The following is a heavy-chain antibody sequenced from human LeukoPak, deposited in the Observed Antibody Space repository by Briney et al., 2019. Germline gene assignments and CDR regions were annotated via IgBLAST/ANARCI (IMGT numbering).Heavy chain of an antibody. J-gene: IGHJ6*02. CDR2: ISAYNGNT. CDR1: GYTFTSYG. Sequence: ASVKVSCKASGYTFTSYGISWVRQAPGQGLEWMGWISAYNGNTNYAQKLRGRVTMTTDTSTSTAYMELRSLRSDDTAVYYCARDRYDSGSWIYYYYGMDVWGQGTTVTVSS. CDR3: ARDRYDSGSWIYYYYGMDV. D-gene: IGHD6-13*01. V-gene: IGHV1-18*01.